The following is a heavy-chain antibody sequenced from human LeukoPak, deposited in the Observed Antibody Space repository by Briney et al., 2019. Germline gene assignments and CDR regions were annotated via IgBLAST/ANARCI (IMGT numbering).Heavy chain of an antibody. Sequence: GGSLRLSCAASGFTFDNYRMSWVRQAPGKGLEWVSGISWNSGSIGYADSVQGRFTISRDNAKNSLYLQMNSLRAEDTALYYCAKDNASPLAAASNWFDPWGQGTLVTVSS. V-gene: IGHV3-9*01. CDR2: ISWNSGSI. D-gene: IGHD6-13*01. J-gene: IGHJ5*02. CDR3: AKDNASPLAAASNWFDP. CDR1: GFTFDNYR.